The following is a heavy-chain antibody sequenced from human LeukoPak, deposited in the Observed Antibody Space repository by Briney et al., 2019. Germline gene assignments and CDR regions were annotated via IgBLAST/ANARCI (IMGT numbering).Heavy chain of an antibody. CDR2: IYTSGST. CDR1: GGSISSYY. V-gene: IGHV4-4*07. Sequence: SETLSLTCTVSGGSISSYYWSWIRQPAGKGLEWIGRIYTSGSTNYNPSLKRRVTMSVDTSKNQFSLKLSSVTAADTAVYYCARANYPYCSSTSCYLDIWGQGTMVTVSS. CDR3: ARANYPYCSSTSCYLDI. D-gene: IGHD2-2*01. J-gene: IGHJ3*02.